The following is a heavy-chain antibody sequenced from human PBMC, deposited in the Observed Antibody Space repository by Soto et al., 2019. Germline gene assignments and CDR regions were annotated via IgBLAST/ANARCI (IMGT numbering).Heavy chain of an antibody. CDR2: IHYSGST. CDR1: GGSISSGGYY. CDR3: ARYGGYGDYEASYYFDY. J-gene: IGHJ4*02. D-gene: IGHD4-17*01. Sequence: QVQLQESGPGLVKPSQTLSLTCTVSGGSISSGGYYWSWIRQHPGKGLEWIGYIHYSGSTYYNPSLKSRVTISVDTSKNQFSLKLSSVTAADTAVYYCARYGGYGDYEASYYFDYWGQGTLVTVSS. V-gene: IGHV4-31*03.